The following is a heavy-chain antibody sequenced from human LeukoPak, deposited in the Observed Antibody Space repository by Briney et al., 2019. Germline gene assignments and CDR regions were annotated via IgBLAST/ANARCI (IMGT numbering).Heavy chain of an antibody. V-gene: IGHV3-23*01. J-gene: IGHJ4*02. Sequence: GGSLRLSCAASGFTFSSYVMRWVRQAPGKGLEWVSAISGSGGSTYYADSGKGPFTISRDNSKNTLYLQMNSLRAEEKAVYYCGKGTYFLRGYCDYWGQGTLVTVSS. CDR3: GKGTYFLRGYCDY. D-gene: IGHD3-3*01. CDR2: ISGSGGST. CDR1: GFTFSSYV.